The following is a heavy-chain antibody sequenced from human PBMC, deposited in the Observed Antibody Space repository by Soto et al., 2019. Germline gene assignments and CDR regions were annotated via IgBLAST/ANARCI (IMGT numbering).Heavy chain of an antibody. J-gene: IGHJ6*02. CDR2: INHSGST. CDR3: ARRGQWLGVYYYYYGMDV. Sequence: SETLSLTCAVYGGSFSGYYWSWIRQPPGKGLEWIGEINHSGSTNYNPSLKSRVTISVDTSKNQFSLKLSSVTAADTAVHYCARRGQWLGVYYYYYGMDVWGQGTTVTVSS. D-gene: IGHD6-19*01. CDR1: GGSFSGYY. V-gene: IGHV4-34*01.